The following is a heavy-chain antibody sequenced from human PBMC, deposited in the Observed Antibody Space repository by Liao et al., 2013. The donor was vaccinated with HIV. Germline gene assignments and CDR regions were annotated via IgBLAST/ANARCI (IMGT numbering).Heavy chain of an antibody. J-gene: IGHJ4*02. CDR3: ARGQGGGDY. CDR1: GDSISSFY. Sequence: QVQLQESGPGLVKPSETLSLTCSVSGDSISSFYWVWIRQPPGKGLEWIGYIHYTGGTDSNPSLKSRVTISVETSKNQFSLRLRSVTAADTAVYYCARGQGGGDYWGQGTLVTVSS. CDR2: IHYTGGT. D-gene: IGHD3-16*01. V-gene: IGHV4-59*01.